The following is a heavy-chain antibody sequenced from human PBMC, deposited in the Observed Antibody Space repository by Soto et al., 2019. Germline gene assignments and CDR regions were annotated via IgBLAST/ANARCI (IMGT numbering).Heavy chain of an antibody. V-gene: IGHV4-59*08. CDR1: GGSISSYY. J-gene: IGHJ5*02. D-gene: IGHD4-17*01. Sequence: QVQLQESGPGLVKPSETLSLTCTVSGGSISSYYWSWIRQPPGKGLEWIGYIYYSGSTNYNPSLSSRVTIPVDTSETPFSLTLPSVTAAAPAVYYCARRYGCALDAWGQGPLVTVSS. CDR2: IYYSGST. CDR3: ARRYGCALDA.